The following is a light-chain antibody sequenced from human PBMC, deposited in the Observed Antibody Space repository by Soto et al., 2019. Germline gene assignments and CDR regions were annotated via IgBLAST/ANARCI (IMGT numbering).Light chain of an antibody. J-gene: IGKJ1*01. CDR3: EQYGSSPPWT. CDR1: QSVSSSY. V-gene: IGKV3-20*01. CDR2: GAS. Sequence: EIVLTQSPGTLSLSPGERATLSCRASQSVSSSYLAWYQQKPGQAPRLLIYGASSRATGIPDRFSGSGSGTDVTLTISRQEPEDFAVYYCEQYGSSPPWTFGQGTKVEIK.